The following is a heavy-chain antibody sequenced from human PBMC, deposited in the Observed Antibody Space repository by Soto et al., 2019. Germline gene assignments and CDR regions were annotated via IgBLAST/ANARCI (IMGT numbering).Heavy chain of an antibody. CDR1: GGSISSGSYY. CDR3: ARDLSSGYDSYYFDY. D-gene: IGHD3-22*01. V-gene: IGHV4-39*02. J-gene: IGHJ4*02. Sequence: PSETLSLTCTVSGGSISSGSYYCGWIRQPPGKGLEWIGAIYISGTTYYTPSLKSRVTISLDTSKNQFSLKLSSVTAADTAVYFCARDLSSGYDSYYFDYWGQGTLVTVSS. CDR2: IYISGTT.